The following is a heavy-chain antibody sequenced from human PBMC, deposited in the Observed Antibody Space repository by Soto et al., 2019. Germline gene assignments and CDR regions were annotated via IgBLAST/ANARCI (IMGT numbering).Heavy chain of an antibody. Sequence: QVQLQESGPGLVKPSQTLSLTCTVSGGSISSGDYYWSWIRQPPGKGLEWIRYIYYSGSTYYNPSLKRRVTISVDTSKNQFPLKLSSVTAADTAVYYCARVDYDFWSGYLNWFDPWGQGTLVTVSS. J-gene: IGHJ5*02. CDR1: GGSISSGDYY. V-gene: IGHV4-30-4*01. CDR2: IYYSGST. D-gene: IGHD3-3*01. CDR3: ARVDYDFWSGYLNWFDP.